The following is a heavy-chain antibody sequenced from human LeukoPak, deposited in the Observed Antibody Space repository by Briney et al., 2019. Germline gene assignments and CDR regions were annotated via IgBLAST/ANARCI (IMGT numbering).Heavy chain of an antibody. CDR1: GFTFTIYW. J-gene: IGHJ4*02. V-gene: IGHV3-7*01. Sequence: GGSLRLSCAASGFTFTIYWMSWVRQAPGKGLEWVANIKEDGSEKYYVDSVKGRFTISRDNAKNSLYLQMNSLRAEDTAVYYCARATYYYDSSGPAAYWGQGTLVTVSS. CDR2: IKEDGSEK. D-gene: IGHD3-22*01. CDR3: ARATYYYDSSGPAAY.